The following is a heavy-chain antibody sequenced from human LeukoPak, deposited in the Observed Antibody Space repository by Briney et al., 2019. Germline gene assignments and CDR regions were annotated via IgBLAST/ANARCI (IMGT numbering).Heavy chain of an antibody. D-gene: IGHD2-2*01. CDR3: ARRTHCSSTSCYFDYYYYYMDV. CDR1: GGSISSGGYS. CDR2: IYYSGST. Sequence: NSSETLSLTCTVSGGSISSGGYSWSWIRQHPGKGLEWIGYIYYSGSTYYNPSLKSRVTISVDTSKNQFSLKLSSVTAADTAVYYCARRTHCSSTSCYFDYYYYYMDVWGKGTTVTVSS. V-gene: IGHV4-31*03. J-gene: IGHJ6*03.